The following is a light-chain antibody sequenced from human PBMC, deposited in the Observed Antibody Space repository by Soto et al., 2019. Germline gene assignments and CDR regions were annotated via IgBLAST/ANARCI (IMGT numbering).Light chain of an antibody. CDR2: GAS. J-gene: IGKJ5*01. CDR1: QSVSTN. CDR3: QQYNTCPPIP. Sequence: EIVMTQSPDSLSVSPGERATLSCRASQSVSTNLAWYQQKPGQAPRLLIDGASTRATGIPARFSGSGSGTEFTLTISSLQSEYFAIYYCQQYNTCPPIPFCYGPRLEIK. V-gene: IGKV3-15*01.